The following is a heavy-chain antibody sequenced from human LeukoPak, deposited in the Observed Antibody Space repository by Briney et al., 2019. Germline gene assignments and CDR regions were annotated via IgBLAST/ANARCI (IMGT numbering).Heavy chain of an antibody. J-gene: IGHJ4*02. CDR2: IWYDGSNE. CDR3: ARGSDRFRGRYFDY. V-gene: IGHV3-33*01. Sequence: GGSLRLSCAASGFTFSSYGMHWVRQAPGKGLEWVAVIWYDGSNEYYADSVKGRFTISRDNSKNTLYLQMNSLRAEDTAVYYCARGSDRFRGRYFDYWGQGTLVTVSS. CDR1: GFTFSSYG. D-gene: IGHD3-22*01.